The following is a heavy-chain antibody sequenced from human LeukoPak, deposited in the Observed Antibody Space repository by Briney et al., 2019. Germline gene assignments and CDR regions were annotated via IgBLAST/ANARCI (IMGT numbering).Heavy chain of an antibody. D-gene: IGHD5-24*01. V-gene: IGHV3-23*01. J-gene: IGHJ4*02. Sequence: GGSLRLSCAASGFTFSSYGMSWVRQAPGKGLEWVSTISGSGGSTYYADSVKGRFTISRDNAKNSLYLQMNSLRAEDTAVYYCARDLRGDGYNLVFRGQGTLVTVSS. CDR2: ISGSGGST. CDR3: ARDLRGDGYNLVF. CDR1: GFTFSSYG.